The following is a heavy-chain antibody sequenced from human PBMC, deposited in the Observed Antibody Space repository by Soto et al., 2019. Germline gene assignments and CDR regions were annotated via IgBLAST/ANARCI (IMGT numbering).Heavy chain of an antibody. CDR3: TTDTLWRSYGP. CDR1: GFKFDDYA. CDR2: IRSRSYAGTT. D-gene: IGHD5-18*01. J-gene: IGHJ5*02. Sequence: GGSLRLSCASSGFKFDDYAMSWVRQAPGRGLEWVGYIRSRSYAGTTAYAASVEGRFTISRDDSKNTLYLQMNSLKTEDTAVYYCTTDTLWRSYGPWGQGTLVTVSS. V-gene: IGHV3-49*04.